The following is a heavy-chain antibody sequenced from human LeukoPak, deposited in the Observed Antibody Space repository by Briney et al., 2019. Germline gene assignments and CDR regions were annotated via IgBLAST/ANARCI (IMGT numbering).Heavy chain of an antibody. Sequence: PGGSLRLSCAASGFTFSSYGMHWVRQAPGKGLEWVAVISYDGSNKYYADSVKGRFTISRDNSKNTLYLQMSSLRAEDTAVYYCANCPPNYYDSSGYYPDYWGQGTLVTVSS. CDR1: GFTFSSYG. J-gene: IGHJ4*02. D-gene: IGHD3-22*01. CDR3: ANCPPNYYDSSGYYPDY. V-gene: IGHV3-30*18. CDR2: ISYDGSNK.